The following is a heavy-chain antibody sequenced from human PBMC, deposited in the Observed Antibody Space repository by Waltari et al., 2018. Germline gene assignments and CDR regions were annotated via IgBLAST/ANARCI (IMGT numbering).Heavy chain of an antibody. V-gene: IGHV1-2*02. D-gene: IGHD7-27*01. Sequence: QVQLVQSGAELKNPGASVRVSWKNSGSTFTNFYFYWVRQAPGQGLEWMGWIHPGGGNTNYAQKFQGRVTLTRDTSIDTAYLELNGLTSDDTAIYYCARDHNWGPDYWGQGTLVTVSS. CDR3: ARDHNWGPDY. CDR1: GSTFTNFY. CDR2: IHPGGGNT. J-gene: IGHJ4*02.